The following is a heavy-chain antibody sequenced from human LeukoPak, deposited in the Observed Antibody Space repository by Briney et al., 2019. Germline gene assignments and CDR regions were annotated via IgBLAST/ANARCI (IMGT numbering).Heavy chain of an antibody. D-gene: IGHD6-19*01. CDR2: ISSSISYI. J-gene: IGHJ6*02. CDR1: GFTFSSYS. V-gene: IGHV3-21*01. Sequence: GGSLRLSCAASGFTFSSYSMNCVRQAPGKGLEWVSSISSSISYIYYTDSVKGRFTISRDNAKNSLYLQMNSLRAEDTAVYYCARTIIAVAGTEYYYYYGMDVWGQGTTVTVSS. CDR3: ARTIIAVAGTEYYYYYGMDV.